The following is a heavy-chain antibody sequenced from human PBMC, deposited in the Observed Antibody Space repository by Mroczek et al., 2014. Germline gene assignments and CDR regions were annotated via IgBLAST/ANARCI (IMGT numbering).Heavy chain of an antibody. J-gene: IGHJ4*02. V-gene: IGHV1-46*03. CDR2: INPSGGST. Sequence: VQLVQSGAEVKKPGASVKVSCKASGYTFTSYYMHWVRQASGQGLEWMGIINPSGGSTSYAQKFQGRVTMTRDTSTSTVYMELSSLRSEDTAVYYCARHCTNGVCHNSSGWYGPDYWGQGTLVTVSS. D-gene: IGHD2-8*01. CDR3: ARHCTNGVCHNSSGWYGPDY. CDR1: GYTFTSYY.